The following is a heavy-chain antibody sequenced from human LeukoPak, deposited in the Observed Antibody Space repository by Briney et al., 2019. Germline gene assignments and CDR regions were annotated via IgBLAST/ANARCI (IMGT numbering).Heavy chain of an antibody. CDR3: AREYSSSSRYFDY. CDR1: GFTFSSYG. CDR2: IWYDGSNK. V-gene: IGHV3-33*01. D-gene: IGHD6-6*01. Sequence: GGSLRLSCAASGFTFSSYGMHWVRQAPGKGLEWVAVIWYDGSNKYYADSVKGRFTISRDNSKNTLYLQMNSLRAEDTAVYYCAREYSSSSRYFDYWGQGTLVTVSS. J-gene: IGHJ4*02.